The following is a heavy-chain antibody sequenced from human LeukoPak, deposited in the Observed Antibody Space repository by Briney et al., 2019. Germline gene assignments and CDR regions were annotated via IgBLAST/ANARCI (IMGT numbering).Heavy chain of an antibody. CDR2: IYTSGST. V-gene: IGHV4-59*10. J-gene: IGHJ3*02. Sequence: SETLSLTCAVYGGSFSGYYWSWIRQPAGKGLEWIGRIYTSGSTNYNPSLKSRVTMSVDTSKNQFSLKLSSVTAADTAVYYCARVRYSRTFDAFDIWGQGTMVTVSS. D-gene: IGHD5-12*01. CDR1: GGSFSGYY. CDR3: ARVRYSRTFDAFDI.